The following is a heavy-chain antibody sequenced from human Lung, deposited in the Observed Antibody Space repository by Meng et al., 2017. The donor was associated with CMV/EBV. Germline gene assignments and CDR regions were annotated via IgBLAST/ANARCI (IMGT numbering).Heavy chain of an antibody. Sequence: QLQLQSLGPGLVKPTQTPSLTCAISGYSVACSSAAWHWIRQSPSRGLEWLGRTNYRSKWYPEYAVSVKSRITISPDTPKNQFSLQLNSMTPEATAVYYSARGINGGCGDWGQGTLVTVSS. CDR1: GYSVACSSAA. D-gene: IGHD4-23*01. V-gene: IGHV6-1*01. CDR3: ARGINGGCGD. CDR2: TNYRSKWYP. J-gene: IGHJ4*02.